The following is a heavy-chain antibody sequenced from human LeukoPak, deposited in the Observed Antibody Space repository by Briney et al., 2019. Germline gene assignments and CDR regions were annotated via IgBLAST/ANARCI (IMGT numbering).Heavy chain of an antibody. Sequence: ASVKVSCKASGYTFTGYYMHWVRQAPGQGLEWMGWISPNSGGTKYAQKFQGRVTMTRDKSINTAYMELSRLRSDDTAVYYCARATMVRGVIGSLDYWGQGTLVTVSS. CDR2: ISPNSGGT. CDR1: GYTFTGYY. D-gene: IGHD3-10*01. CDR3: ARATMVRGVIGSLDY. V-gene: IGHV1-2*02. J-gene: IGHJ4*02.